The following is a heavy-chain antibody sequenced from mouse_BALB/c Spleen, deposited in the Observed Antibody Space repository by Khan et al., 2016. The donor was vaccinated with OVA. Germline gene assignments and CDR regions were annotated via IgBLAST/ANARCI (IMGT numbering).Heavy chain of an antibody. CDR2: INSGSTYT. CDR1: GFSFTTYT. V-gene: IGHV5-6-4*01. CDR3: TRDGNYAHWYFDV. Sequence: EVQLQESGGGLVRPGGSLKLSCAASGFSFTTYTMSWVRQTPERRLEWVATINSGSTYTYYPDSVKGRFTISRDNAKNTLYLQMSSLKSEDTAMYYCTRDGNYAHWYFDVWGAGTTVTVSS. D-gene: IGHD2-1*01. J-gene: IGHJ1*01.